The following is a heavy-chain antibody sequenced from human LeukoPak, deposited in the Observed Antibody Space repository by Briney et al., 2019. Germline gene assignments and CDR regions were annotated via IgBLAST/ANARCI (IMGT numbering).Heavy chain of an antibody. CDR1: GFTFSTYA. V-gene: IGHV3-23*01. Sequence: GGSLRLSCAASGFTFSTYAMSWVRRAPGKGLEWVSSFSGSRDSSGDSTYYADSVKGRFTISRDNSKNMLYLQMNSLRAEATAIYYCTKVKWLTHDVFHFWGQGTMVTVSS. J-gene: IGHJ3*01. CDR2: FSGSRDSSGDST. D-gene: IGHD6-19*01. CDR3: TKVKWLTHDVFHF.